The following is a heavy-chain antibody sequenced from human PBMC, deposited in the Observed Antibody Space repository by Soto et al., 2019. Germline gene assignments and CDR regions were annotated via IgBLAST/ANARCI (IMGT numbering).Heavy chain of an antibody. V-gene: IGHV1-69*13. CDR3: ARARAYYDILTGYYTADRWLDP. Sequence: GASVKVSCKASGGTFSSYAISWVRQAPGQGLEWMGGIIPIFGTANYAQKFQGRVTITADESTSTAYMELSSLRSEDTAVYYCARARAYYDILTGYYTADRWLDPWGQGTLVTVSS. CDR2: IIPIFGTA. J-gene: IGHJ5*02. CDR1: GGTFSSYA. D-gene: IGHD3-9*01.